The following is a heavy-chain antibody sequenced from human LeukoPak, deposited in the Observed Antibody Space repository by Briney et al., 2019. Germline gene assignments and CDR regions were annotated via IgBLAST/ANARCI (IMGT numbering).Heavy chain of an antibody. V-gene: IGHV3-30*02. CDR1: GFIFSSYG. Sequence: GGSLRLSCAASGFIFSSYGVHWVRQAPGKGLEWVAFIRHDGSNKNYADSVKGRFTISRDDSKNTVYLQINSLRAEDTAVYYCAKDWDFWSALDYWGQGTLVTVSS. D-gene: IGHD3-3*01. CDR2: IRHDGSNK. J-gene: IGHJ4*02. CDR3: AKDWDFWSALDY.